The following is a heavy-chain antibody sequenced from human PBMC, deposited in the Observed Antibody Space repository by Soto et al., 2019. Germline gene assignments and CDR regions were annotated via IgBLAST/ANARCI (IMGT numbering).Heavy chain of an antibody. Sequence: GGSLRLSCAASGFTFTRYSMNWVRQAPGKGLEWVSSISRTTNYIYYGDAMKGRFTISRENAKNSLYLEMNSLRAEDTAVYYCARESEDLTSNFDYWGQGTLVTVSS. CDR3: ARESEDLTSNFDY. V-gene: IGHV3-21*06. CDR2: ISRTTNYI. J-gene: IGHJ4*02. CDR1: GFTFTRYS.